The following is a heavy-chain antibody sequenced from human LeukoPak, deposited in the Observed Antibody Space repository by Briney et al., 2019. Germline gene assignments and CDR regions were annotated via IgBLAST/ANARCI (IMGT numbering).Heavy chain of an antibody. Sequence: GACPKTSSKGSGYSFQNYWITWRGRMPGKGLEGRGRIDLSDSYTNSRPSFHGHVTISADKSISTAYLLWSSLKASDSAMYYCARHYYGSGSYSYFDYWGQGPLVTVS. CDR3: ARHYYGSGSYSYFDY. D-gene: IGHD3-10*01. V-gene: IGHV5-10-1*01. CDR1: GYSFQNYW. CDR2: IDLSDSYT. J-gene: IGHJ4*02.